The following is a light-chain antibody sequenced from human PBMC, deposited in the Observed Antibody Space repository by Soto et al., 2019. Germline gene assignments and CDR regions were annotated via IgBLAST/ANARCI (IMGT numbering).Light chain of an antibody. Sequence: EIGLTQSPCTLSLSPGERATLSCRAGQGVSNNYLVCYRRKPGHAPKLLIYGASTRATSIPARFSGSGSGTEFTLTISSLQSEDFAVYYCQQYNNWLLWTFGQGTKVDI. CDR1: QGVSNN. J-gene: IGKJ1*01. CDR3: QQYNNWLLWT. CDR2: GAS. V-gene: IGKV3-15*01.